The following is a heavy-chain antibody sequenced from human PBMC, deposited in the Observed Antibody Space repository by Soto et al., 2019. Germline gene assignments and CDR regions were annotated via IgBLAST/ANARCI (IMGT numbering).Heavy chain of an antibody. V-gene: IGHV1-46*01. CDR3: VRGGSPPCY. CDR1: GYTFTRHY. CDR2: MNPSEGGT. D-gene: IGHD1-26*01. Sequence: QVQVVQSGAEVKKPGASVKGTCQTSGYTFTRHYINWVRQAPEQGLEWMGLMNPSEGGTKYAPNLQGRVTMTRDTDPSTVYMELRSLRSEDTGVYYCVRGGSPPCYWGQESAVMVSS. J-gene: IGHJ4*02.